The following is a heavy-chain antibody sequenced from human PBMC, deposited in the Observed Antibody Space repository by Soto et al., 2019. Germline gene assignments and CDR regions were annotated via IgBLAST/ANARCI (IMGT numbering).Heavy chain of an antibody. D-gene: IGHD6-6*01. CDR2: IIPIFGTA. V-gene: IGHV1-69*13. CDR1: GGTFSSYA. J-gene: IGHJ6*02. Sequence: SVKVSCKASGGTFSSYATSWVRQAPGQGLEWMGGIIPIFGTANYAQKFQGRVTITADESTSTAYMELSSLRSEDTAVYYCAREIGSSSDYYYYGMDVWGQGTTVTVSS. CDR3: AREIGSSSDYYYYGMDV.